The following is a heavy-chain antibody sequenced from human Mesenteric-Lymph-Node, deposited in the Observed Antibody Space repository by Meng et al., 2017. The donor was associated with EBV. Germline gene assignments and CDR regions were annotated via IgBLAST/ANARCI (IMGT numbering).Heavy chain of an antibody. V-gene: IGHV4-30-4*01. Sequence: QVQRPESGPGRVNPSQPLSLTCSVSGVSISSGDYSWSWVRQPPGKGLEWIGYIYYSGSPYSDPSLKSRLTISVDTSKNQFSLKLNSVTAADTAVYYCARGSWSDPVGLDLWGRGTLVTVSS. CDR1: GVSISSGDYS. CDR2: IYYSGSP. D-gene: IGHD2-15*01. J-gene: IGHJ2*01. CDR3: ARGSWSDPVGLDL.